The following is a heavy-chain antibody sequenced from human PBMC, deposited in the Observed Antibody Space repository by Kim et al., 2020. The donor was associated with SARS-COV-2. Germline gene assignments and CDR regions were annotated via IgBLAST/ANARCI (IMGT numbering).Heavy chain of an antibody. J-gene: IGHJ5*02. V-gene: IGHV3-73*01. D-gene: IGHD2-15*01. CDR3: TRHGGRKGADWFFP. CDR2: VRNKVNNYAT. Sequence: GGSLRLSCAASGFTFSDSNMHWVRQASGKGLEWVGRVRNKVNNYATAYAASGKGRITIFRDDSKHTAYLQMNSLHTEGTAVYYCTRHGGRKGADWFFPWRQETLVTVSS. CDR1: GFTFSDSN.